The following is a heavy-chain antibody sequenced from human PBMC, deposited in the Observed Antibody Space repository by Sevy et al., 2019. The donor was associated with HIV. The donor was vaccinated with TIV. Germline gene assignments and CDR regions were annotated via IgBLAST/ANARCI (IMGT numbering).Heavy chain of an antibody. Sequence: GPVKVSCKASGYTFTSYAMNWVRQAPGQGLEWMGWINTNTGNPTYAQGFTGRFVFSLDTSVSTAYLEISSLKAEDTAVYYCARETRGHYDFWSGGGDAFDIWGQGTMVTVSS. J-gene: IGHJ3*02. V-gene: IGHV7-4-1*02. CDR1: GYTFTSYA. CDR3: ARETRGHYDFWSGGGDAFDI. CDR2: INTNTGNP. D-gene: IGHD3-3*01.